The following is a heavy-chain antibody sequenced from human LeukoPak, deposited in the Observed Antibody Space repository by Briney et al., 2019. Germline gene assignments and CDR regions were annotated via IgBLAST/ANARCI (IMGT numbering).Heavy chain of an antibody. CDR2: IYPDESNI. Sequence: GESLKISCKGSGYSFATYWNAWVRQMPGKGLEWMGIIYPDESNIRYSPSFQGQVTISADKSTSTAYLQWSSLKASDTAIYYCARPPSRGYSSSFEYWGQGTLVTVSS. V-gene: IGHV5-51*01. D-gene: IGHD2-2*03. CDR1: GYSFATYW. J-gene: IGHJ4*02. CDR3: ARPPSRGYSSSFEY.